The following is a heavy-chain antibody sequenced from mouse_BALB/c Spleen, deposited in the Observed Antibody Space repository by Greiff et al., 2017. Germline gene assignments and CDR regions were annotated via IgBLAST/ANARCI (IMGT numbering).Heavy chain of an antibody. CDR3: ARCYGSSYAMDY. J-gene: IGHJ4*01. Sequence: VQLQQSGAELVRPGSSVKISCKASGYAFSSYWMNWVKQRPGQGLEWIGQIYPGDGDTNYNGKFKGKATLTADKSSSTAYMQLSSLTSEDSAVYFCARCYGSSYAMDYWGQGTSVTVSS. CDR2: IYPGDGDT. CDR1: GYAFSSYW. V-gene: IGHV1-80*01. D-gene: IGHD1-1*01.